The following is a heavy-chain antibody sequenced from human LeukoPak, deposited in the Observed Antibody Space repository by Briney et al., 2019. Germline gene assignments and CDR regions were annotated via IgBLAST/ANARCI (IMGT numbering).Heavy chain of an antibody. Sequence: TSETLSLTCTVSGGSISSYYWSWIRQPAGKGLEWIGRIYTSGSTNYNPSRKSRVTMSVDTSKNQFSLKLSSVTAADTAVYYCARSSNSYFWSGYYEGYAFDIWGQGTMVTVSS. J-gene: IGHJ3*02. V-gene: IGHV4-4*07. CDR2: IYTSGST. D-gene: IGHD3-3*01. CDR1: GGSISSYY. CDR3: ARSSNSYFWSGYYEGYAFDI.